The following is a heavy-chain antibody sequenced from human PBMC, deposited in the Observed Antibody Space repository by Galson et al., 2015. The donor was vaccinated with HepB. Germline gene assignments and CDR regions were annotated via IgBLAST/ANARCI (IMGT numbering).Heavy chain of an antibody. CDR2: IDPSDSYT. Sequence: QSGAEVKKPGESLRISCKGSGYIFTNYWIIWVRQMPGKGLEWMGKIDPSDSYTKYSPSFQDHVTISADRSINTAYLQWGSLKASDTAMYYCARRRGYNSGLSFDYWGQGTLVTVSS. CDR3: ARRRGYNSGLSFDY. CDR1: GYIFTNYW. D-gene: IGHD5-18*01. J-gene: IGHJ4*02. V-gene: IGHV5-10-1*01.